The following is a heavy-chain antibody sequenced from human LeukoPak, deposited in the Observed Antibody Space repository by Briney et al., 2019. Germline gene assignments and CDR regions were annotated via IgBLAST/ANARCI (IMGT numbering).Heavy chain of an antibody. J-gene: IGHJ4*02. CDR2: INTGNGNT. V-gene: IGHV1-3*04. Sequence: ASVKVSCKASGGTFSSYAISWVRQAPGQRLEWMGWINTGNGNTKYSQKFQGRVTITRDTSASTAYMELSSLRSEDTAVYYCARGNFYGSSTFDYWGQGTLVTVSS. CDR3: ARGNFYGSSTFDY. CDR1: GGTFSSYA. D-gene: IGHD3-10*01.